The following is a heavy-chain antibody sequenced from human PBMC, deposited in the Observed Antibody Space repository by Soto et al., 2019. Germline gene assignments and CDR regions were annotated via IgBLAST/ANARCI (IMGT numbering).Heavy chain of an antibody. CDR1: GFTFSSYA. CDR2: ISYDGSDK. V-gene: IGHV3-30-3*01. D-gene: IGHD1-26*01. CDR3: ASLLVGSRPPNWFDP. J-gene: IGHJ5*02. Sequence: PGGSLRLSCAASGFTFSSYAMHWVRQAPGKGLEWVAVISYDGSDKYYADSVKGRFTISRDNSKNTLYLQMNSLRAEDTAVYYCASLLVGSRPPNWFDPWGQGTLVTVSS.